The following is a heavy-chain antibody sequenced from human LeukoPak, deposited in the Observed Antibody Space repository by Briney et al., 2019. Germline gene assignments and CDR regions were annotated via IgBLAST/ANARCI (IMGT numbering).Heavy chain of an antibody. CDR2: ISGSGDST. CDR3: ARDSGSYLQPIDY. CDR1: GFTFSTYA. Sequence: GGSLRLSCTASGFTFSTYAMTWVRQAPGKGLEWVSSISGSGDSTYYADSVKGRFTISRDNSKNTLYLQMNSLRADDTALYHCARDSGSYLQPIDYWGQGTLVTVSS. D-gene: IGHD1-26*01. J-gene: IGHJ4*02. V-gene: IGHV3-23*01.